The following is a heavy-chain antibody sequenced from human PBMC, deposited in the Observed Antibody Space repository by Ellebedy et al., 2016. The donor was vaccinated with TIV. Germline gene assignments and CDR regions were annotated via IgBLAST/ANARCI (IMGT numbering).Heavy chain of an antibody. D-gene: IGHD5-24*01. V-gene: IGHV1-2*02. CDR1: GYTFTGYY. J-gene: IGHJ5*02. Sequence: AASVKVSCKASGYTFTGYYIHWVRQAPGQGLEWMGWINPSSGGPNYAQKFQGRVTMTRDTSISTAYMEPNRLRSDDTAVYYCARAGQFGDRKGWFDPWGHGTLVTVSS. CDR2: INPSSGGP. CDR3: ARAGQFGDRKGWFDP.